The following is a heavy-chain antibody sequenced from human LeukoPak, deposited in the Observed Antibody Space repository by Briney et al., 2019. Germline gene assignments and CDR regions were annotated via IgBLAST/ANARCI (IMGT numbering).Heavy chain of an antibody. CDR1: GFTFSNAW. CDR2: IKSKADGGTR. CDR3: TTDYYASGALTPIDY. Sequence: PGGSLRLSCTASGFTFSNAWMSWVRQAPGKGLEWVGRIKSKADGGTRDYAAPVKGRFTISTDDSKNTLYLQMNSLKTEDTAVYYCTTDYYASGALTPIDYWGQGTLVTVSS. J-gene: IGHJ4*02. D-gene: IGHD1-26*01. V-gene: IGHV3-15*01.